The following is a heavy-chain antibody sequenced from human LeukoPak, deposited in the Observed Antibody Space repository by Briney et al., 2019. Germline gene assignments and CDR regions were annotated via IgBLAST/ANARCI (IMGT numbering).Heavy chain of an antibody. Sequence: PGVSLRLSCAASGFTFSSYWMHWVRQAPGKGLVWVSRINTDGSSTTYADSVKGRFTISRDNAKNTLYLQMNSLRAEDTAVYYCAREDAGFDYWGQGTLVTVSS. CDR1: GFTFSSYW. CDR2: INTDGSST. CDR3: AREDAGFDY. V-gene: IGHV3-74*01. D-gene: IGHD1-14*01. J-gene: IGHJ4*02.